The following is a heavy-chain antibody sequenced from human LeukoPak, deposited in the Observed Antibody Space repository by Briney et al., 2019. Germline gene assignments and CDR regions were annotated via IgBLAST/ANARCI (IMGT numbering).Heavy chain of an antibody. V-gene: IGHV3-7*01. CDR2: INKDGSEK. J-gene: IGHJ6*02. CDR1: GFTFSSYW. CDR3: ARGSSGWSTLYFYYGMDV. Sequence: PGGSLRLSCAASGFTFSSYWMSWVRQAPGKGLEWVANINKDGSEKYYVDSVKGRFTISRDNAKNSLYLQMNSLRAEDTAVYYCARGSSGWSTLYFYYGMDVWGQGTTVTVSS. D-gene: IGHD6-19*01.